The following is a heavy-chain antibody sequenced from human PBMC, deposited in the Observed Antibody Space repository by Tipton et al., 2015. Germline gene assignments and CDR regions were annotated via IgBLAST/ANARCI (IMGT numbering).Heavy chain of an antibody. CDR1: AYSISSDYY. CDR3: ACQDYDSLTRDYQTVDY. CDR2: ISYSGST. J-gene: IGHJ4*02. D-gene: IGHD3-9*01. V-gene: IGHV4-38-2*01. Sequence: TLSLTCAVSAYSISSDYYWGWIRQPPGKGLEWIGYISYSGSTHYNPSLKSRVAISVDTSKNQFSLTLKSVTAADTAVYYCACQDYDSLTRDYQTVDYWGQGTLVTVSS.